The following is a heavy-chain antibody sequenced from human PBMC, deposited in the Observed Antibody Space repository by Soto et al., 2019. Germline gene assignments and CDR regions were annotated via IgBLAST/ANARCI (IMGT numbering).Heavy chain of an antibody. D-gene: IGHD2-21*01. CDR3: ARSGGSSVVIAIHYYYYYYMDV. CDR2: MNPNSGNT. CDR1: GYTFTSYD. V-gene: IGHV1-8*01. Sequence: ASVKVSCKASGYTFTSYDINWVRQATGQGLEWIGWMNPNSGNTGYAQKFQGRVTMTRNTSISTAYMELSSLRSEDTAVYYCARSGGSSVVIAIHYYYYYYMDVWGKGTTVTVSS. J-gene: IGHJ6*03.